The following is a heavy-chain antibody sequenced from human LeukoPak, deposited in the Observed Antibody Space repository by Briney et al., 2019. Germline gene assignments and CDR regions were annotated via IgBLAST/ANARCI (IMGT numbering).Heavy chain of an antibody. V-gene: IGHV4-59*01. Sequence: PSETLSLTCTVSGGSISSYYWSWIRQPPGKGLEWIGYIYYSGSTNYNSSLKSRVTISVDTSKNQFSLKLSSVTAADTAVYYCASLVDYDSSGIPYGMDVWGQGTTVTVSS. D-gene: IGHD3-22*01. CDR1: GGSISSYY. J-gene: IGHJ6*02. CDR3: ASLVDYDSSGIPYGMDV. CDR2: IYYSGST.